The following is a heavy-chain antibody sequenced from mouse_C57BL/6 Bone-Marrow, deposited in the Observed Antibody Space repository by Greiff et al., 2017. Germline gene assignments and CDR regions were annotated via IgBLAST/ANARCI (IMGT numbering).Heavy chain of an antibody. Sequence: EVQLQESGPGLVKPSQSLSLTCSVTGYSITSGYYWNWIRQFPGNKLEWMGYISYDGSNNYNPSLKNRISITRDTSKNQFFLKLNSVTTEDTATYYCAREPLLRRGQGTLVTVSA. J-gene: IGHJ3*01. CDR1: GYSITSGYY. V-gene: IGHV3-6*01. CDR2: ISYDGSN. D-gene: IGHD1-2*01. CDR3: AREPLLR.